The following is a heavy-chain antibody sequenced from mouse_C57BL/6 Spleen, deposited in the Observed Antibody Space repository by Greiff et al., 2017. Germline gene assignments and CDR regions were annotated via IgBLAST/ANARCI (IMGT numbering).Heavy chain of an antibody. J-gene: IGHJ4*01. Sequence: EVQVVESGGGLVQPGGSLSLSCAASGFTFTDYYMSWVRHPPGKALEWLGFIRNKANGYTKEYSASVKGRFTISRDNSQSILYLQMNALRAEDSATYSCARYYYGCMDYWGQGTSVTVSS. CDR1: GFTFTDYY. CDR3: ARYYYGCMDY. V-gene: IGHV7-3*01. D-gene: IGHD1-1*01. CDR2: IRNKANGYTK.